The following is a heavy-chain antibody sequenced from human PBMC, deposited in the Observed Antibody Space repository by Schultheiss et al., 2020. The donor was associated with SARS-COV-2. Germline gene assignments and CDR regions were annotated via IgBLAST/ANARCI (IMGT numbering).Heavy chain of an antibody. J-gene: IGHJ6*03. D-gene: IGHD4-11*01. CDR2: IYYSGST. CDR3: ARVALTVTRNYYYYYYMDV. V-gene: IGHV4-59*01. CDR1: GGSISSYY. Sequence: SETLSLTCTVSGGSISSYYWSWIRQPPGKGLEWIGYIYYSGSTNYNPSLKSRVTISVDTSKNQFSLKLSSVTAADTAVYYCARVALTVTRNYYYYYYMDVWGKGTTVTVSS.